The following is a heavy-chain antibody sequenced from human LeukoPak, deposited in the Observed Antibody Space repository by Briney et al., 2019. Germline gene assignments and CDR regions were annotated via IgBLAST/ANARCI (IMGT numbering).Heavy chain of an antibody. CDR2: IIPILGIA. J-gene: IGHJ6*02. V-gene: IGHV1-69*04. CDR1: GGTFSSYA. Sequence: SVKVSFKASGGTFSSYAIGWVRQAPGQGLEWMGRIIPILGIANYAQKFQGRVTITADKSTSTAYMELSSLRSEDTAVYYCARTLQVYYYGMDVWGQGTTVTVSS. CDR3: ARTLQVYYYGMDV.